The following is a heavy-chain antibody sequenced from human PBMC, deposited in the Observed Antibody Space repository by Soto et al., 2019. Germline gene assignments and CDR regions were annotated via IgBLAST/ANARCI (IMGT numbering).Heavy chain of an antibody. D-gene: IGHD3-3*01. CDR1: GFIFEDYA. V-gene: IGHV3-9*01. CDR2: ISWNSGNI. J-gene: IGHJ4*02. Sequence: EVHLVESGGGLVQPGRSLRLSCAASGFIFEDYAMHWVRQVPGKGLEWVSSISWNSGNIVYADSVKGRFTVSRDSANNSLYLQMNSLRTEDTALYYCATGAVTSIFGYFDFCGQGTLVTVSS. CDR3: ATGAVTSIFGYFDF.